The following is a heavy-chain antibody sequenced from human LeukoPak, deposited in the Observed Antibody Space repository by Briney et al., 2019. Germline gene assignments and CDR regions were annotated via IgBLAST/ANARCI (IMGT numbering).Heavy chain of an antibody. D-gene: IGHD6-13*01. J-gene: IGHJ3*02. Sequence: GRSLRLSCAASGFTFSSYAMHWVRQAPGKGLGWVAVISYDGSNKYYADSVKGRFTISRDNSKNTLYLQMNSLRAEDTAVYSCAREAAAGFYDAFDIWGQGTMVTVSS. CDR3: AREAAAGFYDAFDI. V-gene: IGHV3-30-3*01. CDR1: GFTFSSYA. CDR2: ISYDGSNK.